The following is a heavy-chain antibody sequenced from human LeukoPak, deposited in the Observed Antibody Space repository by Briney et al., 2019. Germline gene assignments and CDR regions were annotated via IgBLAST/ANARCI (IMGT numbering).Heavy chain of an antibody. J-gene: IGHJ4*02. CDR3: ARGRAIWFGELSY. CDR1: GGSISNSDYY. CDR2: INHSGST. D-gene: IGHD3-10*01. V-gene: IGHV4-39*07. Sequence: SETLSLTCTVSGGSISNSDYYWSWIRQPPGKGLEWIGEINHSGSTNYNPSLKSRVTISVDTSKNQFSLKLSSVTAADTAVYYCARGRAIWFGELSYWGQGTLVTVSS.